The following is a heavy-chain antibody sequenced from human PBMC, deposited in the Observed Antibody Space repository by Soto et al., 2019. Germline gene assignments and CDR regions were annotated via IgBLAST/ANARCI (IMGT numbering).Heavy chain of an antibody. J-gene: IGHJ6*04. D-gene: IGHD1-1*01. CDR1: EFTFNTYW. CDR2: IKEDGSEK. V-gene: IGHV3-7*05. Sequence: EVQLVESGGGLVQPGGSLRLSCIASEFTFNTYWMNWVRQAPGKGLEWVANIKEDGSEKYYVDSVKGRFTISRDNAKHSLYLQMNSLRGEDTAVYYCARDWGTPGRGSAVGYYYHYGMDVWGKGTTVTVSS. CDR3: ARDWGTPGRGSAVGYYYHYGMDV.